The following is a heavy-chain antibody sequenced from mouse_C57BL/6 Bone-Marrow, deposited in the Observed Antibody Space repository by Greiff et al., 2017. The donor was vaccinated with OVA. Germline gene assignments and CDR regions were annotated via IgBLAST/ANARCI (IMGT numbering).Heavy chain of an antibody. V-gene: IGHV14-4*01. CDR1: GFNIKDDY. CDR3: TPLYDGYYLDY. Sequence: VQLQQPGAELVMPGASVKLSCTASGFNIKDDYMHWVKQRPEQGLEWIGWIDPENGDTEYASKFQGKATITADTSSNTAYLQLSSLTSEDTAVYYCTPLYDGYYLDYWGQGTTLTVSS. CDR2: IDPENGDT. D-gene: IGHD2-3*01. J-gene: IGHJ2*01.